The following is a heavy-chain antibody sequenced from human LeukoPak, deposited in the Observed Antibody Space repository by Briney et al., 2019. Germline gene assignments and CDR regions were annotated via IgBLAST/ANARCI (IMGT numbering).Heavy chain of an antibody. V-gene: IGHV1-2*02. J-gene: IGHJ4*02. CDR1: GYTFTGYY. CDR3: ARDMRYSSSNRFDY. Sequence: ASVKVSCKASGYTFTGYYMHWVRQAPGQGLEWMGWIDPNSGGTNYAQKFQGRVTMTRDTSISTAYMELSRLRSDDTAVYYCARDMRYSSSNRFDYWGQGTLVTVSS. D-gene: IGHD6-6*01. CDR2: IDPNSGGT.